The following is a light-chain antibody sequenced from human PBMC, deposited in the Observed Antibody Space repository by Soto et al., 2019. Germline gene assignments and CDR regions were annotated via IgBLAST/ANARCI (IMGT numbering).Light chain of an antibody. CDR3: QHYISFPGT. Sequence: DIQMTQSPSTLSASVGDRVTITCRASQTISSFLAWYQHKVGEAPKLLIAEASSLESGVPSRFSGSGSGTEFTLTISRLQPDGVATYYCQHYISFPGTCGQGTKV. CDR1: QTISSF. V-gene: IGKV1-5*01. CDR2: EAS. J-gene: IGKJ1*01.